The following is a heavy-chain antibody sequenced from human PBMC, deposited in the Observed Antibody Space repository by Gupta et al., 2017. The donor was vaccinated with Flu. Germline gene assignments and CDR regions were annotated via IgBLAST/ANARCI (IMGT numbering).Heavy chain of an antibody. CDR3: AREFPCGGDCYFLDS. Sequence: SSVKVSCQASGATFRSDSITWVRQHPGHGLEWMGGILPVISATNYAQKLQGRVTITADEPTRTIDMELSSLRSDDTAVYDCAREFPCGGDCYFLDSWGQGTQGSVYS. D-gene: IGHD2-21*02. J-gene: IGHJ4*02. CDR2: ILPVISAT. CDR1: GATFRSDS. V-gene: IGHV1-69*01.